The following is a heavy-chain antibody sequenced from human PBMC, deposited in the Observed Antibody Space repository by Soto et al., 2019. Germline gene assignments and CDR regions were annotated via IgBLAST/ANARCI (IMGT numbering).Heavy chain of an antibody. D-gene: IGHD6-13*01. Sequence: ASVKVSCKVSGYTLTELSMHWVRQAPGKGLEWMGGFDPEDGETIYAQKFQGRVTMTEDTSTDTAYMELSSLRSEDTAVYYCATDAPKLIAADAFDIWGQGTMVTVSS. V-gene: IGHV1-24*01. J-gene: IGHJ3*02. CDR1: GYTLTELS. CDR3: ATDAPKLIAADAFDI. CDR2: FDPEDGET.